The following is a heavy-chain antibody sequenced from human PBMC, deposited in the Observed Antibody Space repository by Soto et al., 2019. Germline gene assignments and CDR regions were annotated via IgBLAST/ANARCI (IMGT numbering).Heavy chain of an antibody. CDR1: GFTLSSYD. D-gene: IGHD3-9*01. J-gene: IGHJ6*02. Sequence: EVQLVESGGGLVQPGGSLRLSCAASGFTLSSYDIHWVRQATGEGLAWVSGIGSGGDTHYADCVKGRFIISREDGKNSLYLQMNNVRVGDTAVYYCTRKTPPTGMEVWGQGATVTVSS. CDR2: IGSGGDT. CDR3: TRKTPPTGMEV. V-gene: IGHV3-13*01.